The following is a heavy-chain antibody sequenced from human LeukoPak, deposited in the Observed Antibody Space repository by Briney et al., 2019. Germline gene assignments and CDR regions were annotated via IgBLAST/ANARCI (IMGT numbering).Heavy chain of an antibody. D-gene: IGHD3-3*01. V-gene: IGHV1-8*02. Sequence: ASVKVSCKASGYTFTSYYMHWVRQAPGQGLEWMGWMNPNSGNTGYAQKFQGRATMTRNTSISTAYMELSSLRSEDTAVYYCARGRELRFLEWLSYYYGMDVWGQGTTVTVSS. CDR1: GYTFTSYY. J-gene: IGHJ6*02. CDR2: MNPNSGNT. CDR3: ARGRELRFLEWLSYYYGMDV.